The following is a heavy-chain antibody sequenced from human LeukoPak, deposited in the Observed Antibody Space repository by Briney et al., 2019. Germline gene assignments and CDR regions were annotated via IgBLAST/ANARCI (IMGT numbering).Heavy chain of an antibody. CDR3: ARNGAPLLDY. J-gene: IGHJ4*02. CDR2: INHSGST. V-gene: IGHV4-34*01. Sequence: PSETLSLTCAVYGGSFSGYYWSWIRQPPGKGLEWIGEINHSGSTNYNPSLKSRVTISVDTSKNQSSLKLSSVTAADTAVYYCARNGAPLLDYWGQGTLVTVSS. D-gene: IGHD3-10*01. CDR1: GGSFSGYY.